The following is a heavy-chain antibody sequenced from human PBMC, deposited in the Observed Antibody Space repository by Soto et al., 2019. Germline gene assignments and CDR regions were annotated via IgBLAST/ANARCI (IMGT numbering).Heavy chain of an antibody. V-gene: IGHV3-15*01. Sequence: EVQLVESGGGLVKPGGSLRLSCAASGFTFSNAWMSWVRQAPGKGLEWVGRIKSKTDGGTTDYAAPVKGRFTISRDDSKNTLYLQMNSLKTEDTAVYYCATDRLRYFEWLLRGYWGQGTLVTVSS. CDR1: GFTFSNAW. CDR3: ATDRLRYFEWLLRGY. D-gene: IGHD3-9*01. CDR2: IKSKTDGGTT. J-gene: IGHJ4*02.